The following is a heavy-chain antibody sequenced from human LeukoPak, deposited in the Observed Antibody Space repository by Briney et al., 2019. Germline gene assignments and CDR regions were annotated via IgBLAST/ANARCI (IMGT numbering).Heavy chain of an antibody. CDR3: ARDFVNSGYYFDY. J-gene: IGHJ4*02. Sequence: GGSLRLSCAASGFTFSSYAMHWVRQAPGKGLEWVAVISYDGSNKYYADSVKGRFTISRDNSKNTLYLQMNSLRAEDTAVYYCARDFVNSGYYFDYWGQGTLVTVSS. CDR1: GFTFSSYA. CDR2: ISYDGSNK. D-gene: IGHD3-22*01. V-gene: IGHV3-30*04.